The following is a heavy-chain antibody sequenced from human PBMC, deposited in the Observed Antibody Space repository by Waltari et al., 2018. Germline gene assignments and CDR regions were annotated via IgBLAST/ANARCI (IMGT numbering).Heavy chain of an antibody. D-gene: IGHD2-15*01. CDR2: IYRGGST. J-gene: IGHJ4*02. CDR3: ARGSGSGGLTCPIDY. Sequence: EVQLVESGGGWIQPGGSLRLSCGASGFTVSRYYMSWVRRAPGKGLEWVSIIYRGGSTYYPDSVKGRFTISRDNSKNTLYLQMNSLRAEDTAVYYCARGSGSGGLTCPIDYWGQGTLVTVSS. CDR1: GFTVSRYY. V-gene: IGHV3-53*01.